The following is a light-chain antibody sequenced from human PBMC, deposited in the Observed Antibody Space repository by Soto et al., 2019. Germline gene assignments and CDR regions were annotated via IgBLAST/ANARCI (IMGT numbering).Light chain of an antibody. V-gene: IGLV2-8*01. J-gene: IGLJ1*01. Sequence: QSVLNQPPSESGSPGQSVTISCTGTSSDVGGYNYVSWYQQHPGKAPKLMIYEVSKRPSGVPDRFSGFKSGNTASLTVSGLQAEDEADYYCSSYAGSNSGVFGTGTKVTVL. CDR2: EVS. CDR3: SSYAGSNSGV. CDR1: SSDVGGYNY.